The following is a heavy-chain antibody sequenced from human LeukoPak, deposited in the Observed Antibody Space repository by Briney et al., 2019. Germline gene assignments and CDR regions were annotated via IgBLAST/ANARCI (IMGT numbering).Heavy chain of an antibody. D-gene: IGHD1-14*01. CDR2: ISYDGSNK. CDR1: GFTFSSYG. CDR3: AVMTEGFDY. V-gene: IGHV3-30*03. Sequence: QPGRSLRLSCAASGFTFSSYGMHWVRQAPGKGLEWVAVISYDGSNKYYAGSVKGRFTISRDNSKNTLYLQMNSLRAEDTAVYYCAVMTEGFDYWGQGTLVTVSS. J-gene: IGHJ4*02.